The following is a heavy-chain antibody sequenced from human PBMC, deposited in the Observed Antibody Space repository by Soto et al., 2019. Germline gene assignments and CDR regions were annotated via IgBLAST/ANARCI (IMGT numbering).Heavy chain of an antibody. CDR2: ISGSGGST. Sequence: EVQLLESGGGLVQPGGSLRLSCAASGFTFSSHAMSWVRQAPGKGLEWVSTISGSGGSTYNADSVKGRFTISRDNSKNTLYLQMTRLRAEDTGVYYCAKILSRDYYDRSGYFDIWCQGTTVTVSS. V-gene: IGHV3-23*01. CDR1: GFTFSSHA. D-gene: IGHD3-22*01. CDR3: AKILSRDYYDRSGYFDI. J-gene: IGHJ3*02.